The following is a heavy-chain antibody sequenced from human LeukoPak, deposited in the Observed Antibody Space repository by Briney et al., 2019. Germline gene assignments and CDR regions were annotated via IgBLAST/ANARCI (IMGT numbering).Heavy chain of an antibody. J-gene: IGHJ4*02. V-gene: IGHV4-34*01. CDR2: INHSGST. D-gene: IGHD6-19*01. Sequence: PSETLSLTCAVYGGSFSGYYWSWIRQPPGKGLEWIGEINHSGSTNYNPSLKSRVTISVDTSKNQFSLKLSSVTAADTAVYYCARSLGRVPGYSSGDYWGQGTLVTVS. CDR1: GGSFSGYY. CDR3: ARSLGRVPGYSSGDY.